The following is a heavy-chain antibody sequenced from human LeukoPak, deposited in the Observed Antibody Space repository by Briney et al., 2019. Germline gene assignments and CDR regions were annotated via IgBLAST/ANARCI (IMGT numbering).Heavy chain of an antibody. D-gene: IGHD3-22*01. CDR1: GGSMTSSSYY. J-gene: IGHJ4*02. CDR2: IYYTGSA. CDR3: ARTDSSGYPYYFDY. Sequence: PSETLPLTCTVSGGSMTSSSYYWGWIRQPPGKGLEWIGSIYYTGSAYYNPSLKSRVTISVDTSKNQFSLRLGSVTAADTAVYYCARTDSSGYPYYFDYWGQGTLVTVSS. V-gene: IGHV4-39*01.